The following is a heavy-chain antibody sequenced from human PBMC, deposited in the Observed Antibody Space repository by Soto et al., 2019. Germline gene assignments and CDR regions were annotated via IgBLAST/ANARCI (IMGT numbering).Heavy chain of an antibody. CDR3: AKGRYDFWSPYYFDS. CDR2: ITWNSRVL. V-gene: IGHV3-9*01. J-gene: IGHJ4*02. CDR1: GLNFDDFA. Sequence: EVQLVESGGRLVQPGRSLRLSCVGTGLNFDDFAMHWVRQAPGKGLEWVSGITWNSRVLAYADSVKGRFTISRDNARNSLHLQMDSLRDEDTALYYCAKGRYDFWSPYYFDSWGQGTLVTVSS. D-gene: IGHD3-3*01.